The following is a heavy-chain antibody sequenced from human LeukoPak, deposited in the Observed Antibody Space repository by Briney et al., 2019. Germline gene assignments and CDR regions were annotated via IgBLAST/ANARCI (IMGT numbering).Heavy chain of an antibody. J-gene: IGHJ4*02. Sequence: PSETLSLTCAVYGGSFSGYYWSWIRQPPGKGLEWIGYIYYTGSTNYNPSLKSRVTISVDTSKNQFSLKLSSVTAADTAVYYCAGDRGDGYDYFWDYWGQGTLVAVSS. CDR2: IYYTGST. D-gene: IGHD5-12*01. CDR1: GGSFSGYY. V-gene: IGHV4-59*01. CDR3: AGDRGDGYDYFWDY.